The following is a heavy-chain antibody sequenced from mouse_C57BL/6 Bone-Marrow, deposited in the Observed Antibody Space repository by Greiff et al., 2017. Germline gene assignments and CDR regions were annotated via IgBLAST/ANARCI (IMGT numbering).Heavy chain of an antibody. D-gene: IGHD1-1*01. CDR3: ARTLLLPYY. CDR1: GYTFTSYW. Sequence: VKLQESGAELAKPGASVKLSCKASGYTFTSYWMHWVKQRPGQGLEWIGYINPSSGYTKYNQKFKDKATLTADTSSSTAYMQLSSLTYEDSAVYYCARTLLLPYYWGPGTTLTVSS. J-gene: IGHJ2*01. V-gene: IGHV1-7*01. CDR2: INPSSGYT.